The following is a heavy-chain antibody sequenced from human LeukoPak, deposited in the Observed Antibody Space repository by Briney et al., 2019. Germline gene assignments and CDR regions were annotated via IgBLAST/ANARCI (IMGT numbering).Heavy chain of an antibody. Sequence: SETLSLTCTVSGGSISSYYWSWIRQPPGKGLEWIGYIYYSGSTNYNPSLKSRVTISVDKSKNQFSLKLSSVTAADTAVYYCARDRVPAAISFYYYGMDVWGQGTTVTVSS. CDR1: GGSISSYY. CDR3: ARDRVPAAISFYYYGMDV. J-gene: IGHJ6*02. D-gene: IGHD2-2*02. V-gene: IGHV4-59*12. CDR2: IYYSGST.